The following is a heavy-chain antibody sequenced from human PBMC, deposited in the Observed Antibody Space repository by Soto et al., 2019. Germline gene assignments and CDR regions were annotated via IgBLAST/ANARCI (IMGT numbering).Heavy chain of an antibody. CDR3: ASGLAADGP. CDR2: INAGSGNT. V-gene: IGHV1-3*01. Sequence: QVQLVQSGAEVKKPGASVKVSCTASGYTFTHYAIHWVRHAPGQRLEWMGFINAGSGNTKYSQTFQGRLTFTKDTSASTAHMDLSSVRSEDTDIYYCASGLAADGPWCQGTLVTVSS. D-gene: IGHD6-13*01. J-gene: IGHJ5*02. CDR1: GYTFTHYA.